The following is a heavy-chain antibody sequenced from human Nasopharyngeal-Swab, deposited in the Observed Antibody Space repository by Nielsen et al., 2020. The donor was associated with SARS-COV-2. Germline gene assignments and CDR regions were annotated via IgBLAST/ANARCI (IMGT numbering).Heavy chain of an antibody. Sequence: SVKVSCKVSGYTLTELSMHWVRQAPGKGLEWMGGFDPEDGETIYAQKFQGRVTMTEDTSTDTAYMELSSLRSEDTAVYYCATVRQIITIFGVGRPGNWFDPWGQGTLVTVSS. J-gene: IGHJ5*02. CDR1: GYTLTELS. CDR2: FDPEDGET. V-gene: IGHV1-24*01. D-gene: IGHD3-3*01. CDR3: ATVRQIITIFGVGRPGNWFDP.